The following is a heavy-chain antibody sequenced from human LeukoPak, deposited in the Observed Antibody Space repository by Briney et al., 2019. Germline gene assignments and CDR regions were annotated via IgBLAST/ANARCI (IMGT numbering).Heavy chain of an antibody. CDR2: MYYSGST. D-gene: IGHD3-22*01. Sequence: PSETLSLTCTVSGDSISNYYWSWIRQPPGKGLEWIGSMYYSGSTNYNPSLKSRATISEDTSKKQFSLKLSSVTAADTAVYYCARAGYDTSGFWYFDLWGRGTLVTVSS. J-gene: IGHJ2*01. CDR1: GDSISNYY. V-gene: IGHV4-59*01. CDR3: ARAGYDTSGFWYFDL.